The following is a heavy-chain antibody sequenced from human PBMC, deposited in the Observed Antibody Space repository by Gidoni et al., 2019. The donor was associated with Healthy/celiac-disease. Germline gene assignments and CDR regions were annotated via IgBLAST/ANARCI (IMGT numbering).Heavy chain of an antibody. J-gene: IGHJ4*02. CDR1: GFTVSSNY. D-gene: IGHD6-6*01. Sequence: EVQLVESGGGLIQPGGSLRLSCAAPGFTVSSNYMSWVRQAPGKGLECVSVIYSGGSTYYADSVKGRFTISRDNSKNTLYLQMNSLRAEDTAVYYCARGAIAARHLSYWGQGTLVTVSS. CDR2: IYSGGST. V-gene: IGHV3-53*01. CDR3: ARGAIAARHLSY.